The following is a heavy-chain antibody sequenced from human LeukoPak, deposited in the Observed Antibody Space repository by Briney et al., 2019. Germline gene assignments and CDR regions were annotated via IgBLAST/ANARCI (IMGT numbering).Heavy chain of an antibody. CDR3: ARNDFYDMDV. D-gene: IGHD2/OR15-2a*01. Sequence: SGTLSLTCAVSGDTISSTKWWSWVRQSPGKGLEWVGEIHHSVGSIYNPSLKSRATISLDKSNNQFSLSLRSVTAADTAVYYCARNDFYDMDVWGKGTTVTVSS. J-gene: IGHJ6*03. CDR2: IHHSVGS. V-gene: IGHV4-4*02. CDR1: GDTISSTKW.